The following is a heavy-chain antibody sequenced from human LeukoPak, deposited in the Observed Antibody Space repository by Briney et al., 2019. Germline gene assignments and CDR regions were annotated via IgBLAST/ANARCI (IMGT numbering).Heavy chain of an antibody. Sequence: GGSLRLSRAAYGFSFSSYAMLELGQAPGKELPWVSRVKIDGSSTSYADSAKGRFTISRDNARNTLYLQMNSLRAEDTAVYYCARYGFLGPVTAYLDYWGQGTPVTVSS. CDR1: GFSFSSYA. CDR3: ARYGFLGPVTAYLDY. V-gene: IGHV3-74*01. D-gene: IGHD2-21*02. J-gene: IGHJ4*02. CDR2: VKIDGSST.